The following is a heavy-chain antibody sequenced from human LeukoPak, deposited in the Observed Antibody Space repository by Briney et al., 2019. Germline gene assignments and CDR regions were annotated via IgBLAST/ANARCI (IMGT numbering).Heavy chain of an antibody. CDR2: INPNSGGT. CDR3: ARESNISGYSYGFFDY. V-gene: IGHV1-2*02. D-gene: IGHD5-18*01. J-gene: IGHJ4*02. CDR1: GYTFTGYY. Sequence: GASVKVSCKASGYTFTGYYMHWVRQAPGRGLEWMGWINPNSGGTNYAQKFQGRVTMTRDTSISTAYMELSRLRSDDTAVYYCARESNISGYSYGFFDYWGQGTLVTVSS.